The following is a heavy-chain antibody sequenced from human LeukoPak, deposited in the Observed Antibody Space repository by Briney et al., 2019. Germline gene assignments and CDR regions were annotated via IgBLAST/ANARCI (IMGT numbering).Heavy chain of an antibody. Sequence: GGSLRPSCAASGFTFSSYAMSWVRQAPGKGLEWVSAISGSGGSTYYADSVKGRFTISRDNSNNTLYLQMNSLRDEDTPVYYCAKRGGRGYIAYVIDYWGQGTLVTVSS. J-gene: IGHJ4*02. V-gene: IGHV3-23*01. CDR3: AKRGGRGYIAYVIDY. CDR2: ISGSGGST. D-gene: IGHD5-12*01. CDR1: GFTFSSYA.